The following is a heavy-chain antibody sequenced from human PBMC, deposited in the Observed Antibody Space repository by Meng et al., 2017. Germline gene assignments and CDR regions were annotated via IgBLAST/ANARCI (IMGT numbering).Heavy chain of an antibody. CDR3: AREGRVDFDY. J-gene: IGHJ4*02. Sequence: PVLKKSGAVVKVSCKASGYTFTSYAMNWVRQAPGQGLEWMGWINTNTGNPTYAQGFTGRFVFSLDTSVSTAYLQISSLKAEDTAVYYCAREGRVDFDYWGQGTLVTVSS. D-gene: IGHD1-26*01. V-gene: IGHV7-4-1*02. CDR2: INTNTGNP. CDR1: GYTFTSYA.